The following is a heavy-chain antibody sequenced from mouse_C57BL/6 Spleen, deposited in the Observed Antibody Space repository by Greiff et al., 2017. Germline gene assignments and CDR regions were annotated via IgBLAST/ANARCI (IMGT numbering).Heavy chain of an antibody. CDR1: GYAFSSYW. D-gene: IGHD1-1*01. Sequence: VQLQQSGAELVKPGASVKISCKASGYAFSSYWMNWVKQRPGKGLEWIGQIYPGDGDTNYNGKFKGKATLTADKSSSTAYMQLSSLTSEDSAVYFCARCGSSYHYYAMDYWGQGTSVTVSS. J-gene: IGHJ4*01. V-gene: IGHV1-80*01. CDR2: IYPGDGDT. CDR3: ARCGSSYHYYAMDY.